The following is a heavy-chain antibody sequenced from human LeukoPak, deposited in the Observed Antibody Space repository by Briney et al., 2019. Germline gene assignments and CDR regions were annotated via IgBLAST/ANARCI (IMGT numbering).Heavy chain of an antibody. CDR1: GYTFTGYY. Sequence: ASVKVSCKASGYTFTGYYMHWVRQAPGQGLEWMGWINPNSGGTNYAQKFQGRVTMTRDTSISTAYMELSRLRSDDTAVYYCARAKVGATTDFDYWGQGTLVTVSS. J-gene: IGHJ4*02. D-gene: IGHD1-26*01. CDR2: INPNSGGT. CDR3: ARAKVGATTDFDY. V-gene: IGHV1-2*02.